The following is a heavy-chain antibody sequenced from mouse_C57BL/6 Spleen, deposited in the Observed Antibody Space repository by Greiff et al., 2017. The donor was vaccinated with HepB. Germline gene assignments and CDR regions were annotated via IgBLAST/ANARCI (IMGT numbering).Heavy chain of an antibody. Sequence: EVQLQQSGPELVKPGASVKIPCKASGYTFTDYNMDWVKQSHGKSLEWIGDINPNNGGTIYNQKFKGKATLTVDKSSSTAYMELRSLTSEDTAVYYCARGAYRNDGGWFAYWGQGTLVTVSA. J-gene: IGHJ3*01. CDR2: INPNNGGT. CDR3: ARGAYRNDGGWFAY. V-gene: IGHV1-18*01. CDR1: GYTFTDYN. D-gene: IGHD2-14*01.